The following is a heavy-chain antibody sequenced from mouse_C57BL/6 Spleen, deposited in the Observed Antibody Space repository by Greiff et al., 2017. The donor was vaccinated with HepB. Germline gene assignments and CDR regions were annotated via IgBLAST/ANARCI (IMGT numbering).Heavy chain of an antibody. V-gene: IGHV5-4*01. CDR2: ISDGGSYT. CDR3: ARDVDYGNPFDY. J-gene: IGHJ2*01. D-gene: IGHD2-1*01. Sequence: EVKLMESGGGLVKPGGSLKLSCAASGFTFSSYAMSWVRQTPEKRLEWVATISDGGSYTYYPDNVKGRFTISRDNAKNNLYLQMSHLKSEDTAMYYCARDVDYGNPFDYWGQGTTLTVSS. CDR1: GFTFSSYA.